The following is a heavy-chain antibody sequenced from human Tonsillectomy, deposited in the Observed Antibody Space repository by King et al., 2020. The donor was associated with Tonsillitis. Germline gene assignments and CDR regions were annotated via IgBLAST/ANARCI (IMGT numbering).Heavy chain of an antibody. D-gene: IGHD2-8*01. CDR2: ISYDGSNK. J-gene: IGHJ4*02. CDR3: ARGYCINGVCYFDY. V-gene: IGHV3-30-3*01. CDR1: GFTFSSYA. Sequence: VQLVESGGGVVQPGRSLRLSCEASGFTFSSYAVHWVRQAPGKGLEWVAVISYDGSNKYYAESVKGRFSISRDNSQNTLYLQMNSLRAEDTAVYYCARGYCINGVCYFDYWGQGTLVTVSS.